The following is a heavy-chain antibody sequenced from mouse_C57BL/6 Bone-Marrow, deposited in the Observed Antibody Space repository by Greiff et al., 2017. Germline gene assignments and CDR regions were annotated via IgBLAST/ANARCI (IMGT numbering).Heavy chain of an antibody. J-gene: IGHJ3*01. CDR2: IYPSDSET. CDR1: GYTFTSYW. V-gene: IGHV1-61*01. Sequence: QVQLQQPGAELVRPGSSVKLSCKASGYTFTSYWMDWVKQRPGQGLEWIGNIYPSDSETHYNQKFKDKAKLTVDKSSSTAYMQLSSLSSEDYAVYYCARSVNWDGAYWGQGTLVTVSA. D-gene: IGHD4-1*02. CDR3: ARSVNWDGAY.